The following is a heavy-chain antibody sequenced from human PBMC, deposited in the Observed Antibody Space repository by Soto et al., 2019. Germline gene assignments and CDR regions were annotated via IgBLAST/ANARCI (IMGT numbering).Heavy chain of an antibody. V-gene: IGHV4-30-4*01. CDR3: ARATYYSDTGGSPALDY. CDR1: GGSIRSSDYY. Sequence: PSETLSLTCTVSGGSIRSSDYYWTWIRQPPGKGLEWIGYIYYSGSANYNPSLKSRVTISVDTSRNQFSLKLNSVTAADTAVYFCARATYYSDTGGSPALDYGGQETLVTVSS. CDR2: IYYSGSA. J-gene: IGHJ4*02. D-gene: IGHD3-22*01.